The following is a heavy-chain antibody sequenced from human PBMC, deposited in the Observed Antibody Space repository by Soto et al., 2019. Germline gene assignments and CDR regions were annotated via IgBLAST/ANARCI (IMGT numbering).Heavy chain of an antibody. CDR2: ISYDGSNK. J-gene: IGHJ4*02. CDR3: AKTMGRLGPNFDY. V-gene: IGHV3-30*18. Sequence: QVQLVESGGGVVQPGRSLRLSCAASGFTFSSYGMHWVRQAPGKGLEWVAVISYDGSNKYYADSVKGRFTISRDNSKNTLYLQMNSLRAEDTAVYYCAKTMGRLGPNFDYWGQGTLVTVS. CDR1: GFTFSSYG. D-gene: IGHD3-10*01.